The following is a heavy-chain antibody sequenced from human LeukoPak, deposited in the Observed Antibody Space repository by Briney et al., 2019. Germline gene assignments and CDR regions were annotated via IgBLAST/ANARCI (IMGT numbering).Heavy chain of an antibody. V-gene: IGHV3-23*01. J-gene: IGHJ4*02. CDR1: GFTFSSYA. CDR3: AKDTIDYYDNSGYYRG. Sequence: PGGSLRLSCAASGFTFSSYAMSWVHQAPGKGLEWVSGVSGSGSSTYYADSVKGRFTVSRDNSKDTLYLQMNSLRAEDTAVYYCAKDTIDYYDNSGYYRGWGQGTLVTVSS. D-gene: IGHD3-22*01. CDR2: VSGSGSST.